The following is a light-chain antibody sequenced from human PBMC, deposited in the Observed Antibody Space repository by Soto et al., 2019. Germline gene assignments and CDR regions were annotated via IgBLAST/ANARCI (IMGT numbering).Light chain of an antibody. J-gene: IGKJ3*01. Sequence: EIVLTQSPGTLSLSPGERATLSCRASQIVSSSYLAWYHKKPGQAPRLLIYGASSRATGIPDRFSGSGSGTDFTLTISRLEPEDFAVYYCQQYGSSLFTFGPGTKVDIK. V-gene: IGKV3-20*01. CDR2: GAS. CDR1: QIVSSSY. CDR3: QQYGSSLFT.